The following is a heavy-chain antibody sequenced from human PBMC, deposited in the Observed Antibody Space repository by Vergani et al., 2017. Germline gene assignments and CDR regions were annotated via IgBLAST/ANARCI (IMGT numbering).Heavy chain of an antibody. V-gene: IGHV1-69*02. CDR2: IIPILGIA. CDR1: GGTFSSYT. Sequence: QVQLVQSGAEVKKPGSSVKVSCKASGGTFSSYTISWVRQAPGQGLEWMGRIIPILGIANYAQKFQGRVKITADKSTSTAYMELSSLRSEDTAVYYCASGLGELSSIDYWGQGTLVTVSS. J-gene: IGHJ4*02. D-gene: IGHD3-16*02. CDR3: ASGLGELSSIDY.